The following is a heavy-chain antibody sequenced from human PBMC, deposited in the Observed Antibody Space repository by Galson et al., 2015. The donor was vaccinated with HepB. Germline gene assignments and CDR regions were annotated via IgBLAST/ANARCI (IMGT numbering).Heavy chain of an antibody. CDR3: AKSATGSAYSPINY. Sequence: SLRLSCAASGFTFSNSAMHWVRQAPGKGLEWVSVITGSGDTTYYADSVKGRFTISRDTSKNTLFLQMNSLRADDTAVYYCAKSATGSAYSPINYWGQGTLVTVSS. D-gene: IGHD3-3*01. CDR2: ITGSGDTT. V-gene: IGHV3-23*01. CDR1: GFTFSNSA. J-gene: IGHJ4*02.